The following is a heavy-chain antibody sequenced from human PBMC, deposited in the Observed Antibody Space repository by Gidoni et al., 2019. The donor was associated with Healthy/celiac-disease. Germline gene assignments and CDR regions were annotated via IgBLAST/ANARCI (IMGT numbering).Heavy chain of an antibody. V-gene: IGHV3-23*01. CDR3: AKGGKTYYYDSSGYYYFDY. CDR2: ISGSGGST. CDR1: GFTFSSYA. D-gene: IGHD3-22*01. Sequence: EVQLLESGGGLVQPGGSLRLSGAASGFTFSSYAMSWVRQAPGKGLEWVSAISGSGGSTYYADSVKGRFTISRDNSKNTLYLQMNSLRAEDTAVYYCAKGGKTYYYDSSGYYYFDYWGQGTLVTVSS. J-gene: IGHJ4*02.